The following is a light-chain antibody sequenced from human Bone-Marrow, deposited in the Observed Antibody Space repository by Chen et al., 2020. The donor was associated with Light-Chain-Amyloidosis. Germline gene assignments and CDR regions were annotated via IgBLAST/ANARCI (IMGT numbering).Light chain of an antibody. CDR2: RDT. J-gene: IGLJ2*01. V-gene: IGLV3-25*03. CDR1: DLPTKY. Sequence: SYELTQPPSVSVSPGQTARITCSGDDLPTKYAYWYKQKPGQAPVLVIHRDTERPSGISERFSSSSSGTTATLTISGVQAEDEADYHCQSADSSGTYEVIFGGGTKLTVL. CDR3: QSADSSGTYEVI.